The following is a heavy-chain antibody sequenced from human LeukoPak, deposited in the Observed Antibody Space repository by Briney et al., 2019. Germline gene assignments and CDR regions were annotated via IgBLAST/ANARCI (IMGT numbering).Heavy chain of an antibody. D-gene: IGHD6-13*01. CDR3: AKPGSPDSSSSDHFDY. J-gene: IGHJ4*02. V-gene: IGHV3-30*18. Sequence: QPGGSLRLSCAASGFTFSSYGMHWVRQAPGKGLEWVAVISYDGSNKYYADSVKGRFTISRDNSKNTLYLQMNSLRAEDTAVYYCAKPGSPDSSSSDHFDYWGQGTLVTVSS. CDR2: ISYDGSNK. CDR1: GFTFSSYG.